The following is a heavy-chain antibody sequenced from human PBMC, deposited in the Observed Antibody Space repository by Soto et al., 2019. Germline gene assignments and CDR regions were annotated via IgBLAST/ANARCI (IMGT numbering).Heavy chain of an antibody. CDR3: ARVTYSYGWIFDY. Sequence: PGGSLRLSCAASGFTFSSYEMNWVRQAPGKGLEWVSYISSSGSTIYYADSVKGRFTISRDNAKNSLYLQMNSLRAEDTAVYYSARVTYSYGWIFDYWGQGTRVTVSS. J-gene: IGHJ4*01. CDR1: GFTFSSYE. CDR2: ISSSGSTI. V-gene: IGHV3-48*03. D-gene: IGHD6-19*01.